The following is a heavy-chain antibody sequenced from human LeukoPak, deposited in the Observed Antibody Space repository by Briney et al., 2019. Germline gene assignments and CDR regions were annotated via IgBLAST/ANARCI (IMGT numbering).Heavy chain of an antibody. Sequence: GGSLRLSCIASGFTFSTYTMYWVRQAPGKGLEWVSIIGISGGGIHYAGSVKGRFTISRDDSKNTLYLQMNSLRVDDTAVYYCAMDPNRGTDYWGQGVLVTVSS. CDR2: IGISGGGI. CDR3: AMDPNRGTDY. D-gene: IGHD3-10*01. V-gene: IGHV3-23*01. J-gene: IGHJ4*02. CDR1: GFTFSTYT.